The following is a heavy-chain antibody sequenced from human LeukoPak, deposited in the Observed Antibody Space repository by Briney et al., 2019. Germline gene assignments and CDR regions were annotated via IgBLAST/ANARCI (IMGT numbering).Heavy chain of an antibody. D-gene: IGHD4-17*01. CDR3: ARDYYGDYQQGVY. CDR1: GFTVSSNY. CDR2: IYSGGST. Sequence: EGSLRLSCAASGFTVSSNYMSWVRQAPGKGLEWVSVIYSGGSTYYADSVKGRFTISRDNSKNTLHLQMNSLRAEDTAVYYCARDYYGDYQQGVYWGQGTLVTVSS. J-gene: IGHJ4*02. V-gene: IGHV3-66*01.